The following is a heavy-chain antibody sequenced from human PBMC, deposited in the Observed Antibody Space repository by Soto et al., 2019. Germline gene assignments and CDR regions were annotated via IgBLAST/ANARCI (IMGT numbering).Heavy chain of an antibody. J-gene: IGHJ6*02. Sequence: ASVKVSCKASGYTFTGYYMHWVRQAPGQGLERMGWINPNSGGTNYAQKFQGWVTMTRDTSISTAYMELSRLRSDDTAVYYCARTPPWGDYVFDYGMDVWGQGTTVTVSS. D-gene: IGHD4-17*01. CDR2: INPNSGGT. V-gene: IGHV1-2*04. CDR3: ARTPPWGDYVFDYGMDV. CDR1: GYTFTGYY.